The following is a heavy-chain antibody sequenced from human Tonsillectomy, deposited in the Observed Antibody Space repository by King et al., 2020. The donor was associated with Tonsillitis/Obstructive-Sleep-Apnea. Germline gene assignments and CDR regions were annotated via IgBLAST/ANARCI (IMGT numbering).Heavy chain of an antibody. CDR2: ISSSSSYI. J-gene: IGHJ6*02. Sequence: VQLVESGGGLVKPGGSLRLSCAASGFTFSSYSMNWVRQAPGKGLEWVSSISSSSSYIYYADSVKGRFTISRDNAKNSLYLQMNSLRAEDTAVYYCARDMPEWGGYGMDVWGQGTTVTVSS. CDR3: ARDMPEWGGYGMDV. CDR1: GFTFSSYS. D-gene: IGHD1-26*01. V-gene: IGHV3-21*01.